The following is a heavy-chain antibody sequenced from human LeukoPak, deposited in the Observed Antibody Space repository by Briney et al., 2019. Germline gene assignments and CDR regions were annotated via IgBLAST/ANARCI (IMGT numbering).Heavy chain of an antibody. V-gene: IGHV1-18*01. CDR3: ARAQTTLLLDY. CDR2: ISAHNGNT. Sequence: ASVKVSCKASGYSGTSYGIIWVRQAPGQGLQLMGWISAHNGNTNYAQNLQGSVTMTTDTSTSTVYMELRSLRSDDTAVYYCARAQTTLLLDYWGQGTLVTVSS. J-gene: IGHJ4*02. CDR1: GYSGTSYG. D-gene: IGHD4-11*01.